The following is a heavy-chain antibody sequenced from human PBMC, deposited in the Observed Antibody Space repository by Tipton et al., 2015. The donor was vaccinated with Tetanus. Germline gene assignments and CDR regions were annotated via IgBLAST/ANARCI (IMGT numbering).Heavy chain of an antibody. D-gene: IGHD2-21*01. J-gene: IGHJ4*02. CDR1: GFNFSTSD. V-gene: IGHV3-23*01. Sequence: SLRLSCVASGFNFSTSDMGWVRQAPGKGPEWVSAIVGAADAIFYADSVKGRFTISRDNSKNTLYLEMNSLGAEDTAVYYCASVLVLLFPRYFDRWGQGTLVTVSS. CDR2: IVGAADAI. CDR3: ASVLVLLFPRYFDR.